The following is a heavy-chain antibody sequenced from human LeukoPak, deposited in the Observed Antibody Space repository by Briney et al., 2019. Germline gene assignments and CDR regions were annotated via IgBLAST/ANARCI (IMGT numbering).Heavy chain of an antibody. CDR1: GFTFSGFW. CDR2: INSDGSEG. D-gene: IGHD4-17*01. CDR3: ARVCYGDYGFDAFDI. V-gene: IGHV3-7*03. Sequence: GGSLTLSCAVSGFTFSGFWMSWSRQAPGKGLEWVDSINSDGSEGYYADVVKGRFTISRDNAKNSLYLQINSLRAEDTAVYYCARVCYGDYGFDAFDIWGQGTMVTVSS. J-gene: IGHJ3*02.